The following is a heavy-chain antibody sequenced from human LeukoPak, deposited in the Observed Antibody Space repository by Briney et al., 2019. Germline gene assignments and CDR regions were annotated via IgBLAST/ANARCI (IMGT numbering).Heavy chain of an antibody. D-gene: IGHD1-1*01. CDR3: AGEGGYNSGDAFDI. V-gene: IGHV1-2*02. Sequence: GASVKVSCKASGYPFTSSDINWVRQAPGQGLEWMGWINPNSGGTNYAQKFQGRVTMTRDTSISTAYMELSRLRSDDTAVYYCAGEGGYNSGDAFDIWGQGTMVTVSS. CDR2: INPNSGGT. CDR1: GYPFTSSD. J-gene: IGHJ3*02.